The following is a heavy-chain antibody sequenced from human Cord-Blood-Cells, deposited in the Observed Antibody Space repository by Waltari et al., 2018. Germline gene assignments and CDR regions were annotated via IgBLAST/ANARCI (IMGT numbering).Heavy chain of an antibody. CDR3: AKGIAAAGDY. CDR1: GFTFSSYG. D-gene: IGHD6-13*01. CDR2: ISYDGSNK. J-gene: IGHJ4*02. Sequence: HVQLVESGGGVVQPGRSLRLSCAASGFTFSSYGMHWLRQAPGKGLEWVAVISYDGSNKYYADSVKGRFTISRDNSKNTLYLQMNSLRAEDTAVYYCAKGIAAAGDYWGQGTLVTVSS. V-gene: IGHV3-30*18.